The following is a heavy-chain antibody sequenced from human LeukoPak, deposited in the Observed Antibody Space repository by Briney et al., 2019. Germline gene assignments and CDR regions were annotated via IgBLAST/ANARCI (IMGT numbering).Heavy chain of an antibody. Sequence: PGRSLRLSCAASGFTFSSYGMHWVRQAPGKGLEWVAVISYDGSNKYYADSVKGRFTISRDNSKNTLYLQMNSLKAEDTAVYYCTNCAGSGYHCNRFEFWGQGTQVIVSS. V-gene: IGHV3-30*18. D-gene: IGHD3-22*01. CDR2: ISYDGSNK. J-gene: IGHJ4*02. CDR3: TNCAGSGYHCNRFEF. CDR1: GFTFSSYG.